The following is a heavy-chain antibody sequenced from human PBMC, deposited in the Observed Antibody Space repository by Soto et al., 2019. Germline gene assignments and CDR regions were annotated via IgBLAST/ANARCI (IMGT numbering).Heavy chain of an antibody. J-gene: IGHJ4*02. CDR2: IYSDGTT. CDR3: AFLSN. D-gene: IGHD6-6*01. Sequence: EVQLVETGGGLIQPGGSLRLSCAASGFTVISNYMNWVRQAPGKGLEWLSIIYSDGTTYYADSVKGRFTISRDNFKNTLYLQMNNLRAEDTAVYYCAFLSNWGQGTLVTVSS. V-gene: IGHV3-53*02. CDR1: GFTVISNY.